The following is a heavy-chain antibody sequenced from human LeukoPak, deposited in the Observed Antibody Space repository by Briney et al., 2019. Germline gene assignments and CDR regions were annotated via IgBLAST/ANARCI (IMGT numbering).Heavy chain of an antibody. Sequence: GGPLRLSCAASGFTFSNAWMSWVRQAPGKGLGWVGRIKSKTDGGTTDYAAPVKGRFTISRDDSKNTLYLQMNSLKTEDTAVYYCTTDKQSITIFGVVTSYYFDYWGQGTLVTVSS. CDR3: TTDKQSITIFGVVTSYYFDY. CDR1: GFTFSNAW. V-gene: IGHV3-15*01. J-gene: IGHJ4*02. CDR2: IKSKTDGGTT. D-gene: IGHD3-3*01.